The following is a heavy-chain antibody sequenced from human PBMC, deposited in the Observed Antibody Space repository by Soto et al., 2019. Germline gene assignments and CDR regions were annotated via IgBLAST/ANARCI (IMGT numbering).Heavy chain of an antibody. CDR1: GGTFSSYA. CDR3: ARDQHYGDLTLDY. J-gene: IGHJ4*02. D-gene: IGHD4-17*01. Sequence: VASVKVSCKASGGTFSSYAISWVRQAPGQGLEWMGGIIPIFGTANYAQKFQGRVTITADESTSTAYMELSSLRSEDTAVYYCARDQHYGDLTLDYWGQGTLVTVSS. CDR2: IIPIFGTA. V-gene: IGHV1-69*13.